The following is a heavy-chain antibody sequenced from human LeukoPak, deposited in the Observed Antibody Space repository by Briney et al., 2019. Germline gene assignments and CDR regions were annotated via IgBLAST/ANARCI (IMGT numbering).Heavy chain of an antibody. Sequence: GGSLRLSCAASGFTFDDYAMHWVRQAPGKGLEWVSLISGDGGSTYYADSVKGRFTISRDNSKNSLYRQMNSLRIEDTALYYCAKDMPQRVNWNDVGIDYWGQGTLVTVSS. CDR3: AKDMPQRVNWNDVGIDY. CDR2: ISGDGGST. D-gene: IGHD1-20*01. CDR1: GFTFDDYA. J-gene: IGHJ4*02. V-gene: IGHV3-43*02.